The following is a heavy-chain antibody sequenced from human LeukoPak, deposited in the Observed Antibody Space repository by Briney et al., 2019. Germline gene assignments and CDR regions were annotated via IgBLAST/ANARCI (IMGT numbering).Heavy chain of an antibody. D-gene: IGHD3-10*01. Sequence: PGGSLRLSCAASGFTFRDSWMSGVRQAPGKGVEWVVRIKSKSDGRTTDYAAPVKGRFTISRDDSKNTLCLQMNSLQTEDTAVYYCTTDRLNYSGSESYCGDNWGQGTLVTVSS. CDR3: TTDRLNYSGSESYCGDN. V-gene: IGHV3-15*01. CDR1: GFTFRDSW. CDR2: IKSKSDGRTT. J-gene: IGHJ4*02.